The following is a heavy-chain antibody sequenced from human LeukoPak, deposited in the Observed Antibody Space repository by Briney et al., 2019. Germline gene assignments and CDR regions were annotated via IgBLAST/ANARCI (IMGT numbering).Heavy chain of an antibody. Sequence: SETLSLTCAVSGGSVSSSRYYWGWIRQPPGKGLEWIGSIYYSGSTKYNTSLMSRVTISVDTSNNQFSLNLTSVTAADTAVYYCAISGPVASYHYFMDVWGKGTAVTVSS. D-gene: IGHD5-18*01. J-gene: IGHJ6*03. V-gene: IGHV4-39*01. CDR1: GGSVSSSRYY. CDR2: IYYSGST. CDR3: AISGPVASYHYFMDV.